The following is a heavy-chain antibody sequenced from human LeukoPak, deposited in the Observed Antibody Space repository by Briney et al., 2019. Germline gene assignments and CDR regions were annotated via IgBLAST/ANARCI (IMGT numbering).Heavy chain of an antibody. D-gene: IGHD6-13*01. Sequence: SETLSLTCTVSGGSISSYYWSWIRQPPGKGLEWIGYIYYGGSTNYNPSLKSRVTISVDTSKNQFPLKLSSVTAADTAVYYCARQIARYFDYWGQGTLVTVSS. CDR3: ARQIARYFDY. V-gene: IGHV4-59*08. CDR2: IYYGGST. CDR1: GGSISSYY. J-gene: IGHJ4*02.